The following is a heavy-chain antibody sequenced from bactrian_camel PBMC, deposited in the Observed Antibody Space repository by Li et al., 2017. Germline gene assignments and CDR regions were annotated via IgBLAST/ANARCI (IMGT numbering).Heavy chain of an antibody. CDR3: VRPLLTSRWPDFAY. J-gene: IGHJ6*01. D-gene: IGHD7*01. V-gene: IGHV3S25*01. CDR1: GFTFSSYW. Sequence: QVQLVESGGGLVQPGGSLRLSCKASGFTFSSYWMYWVRQAPGKGLEWVSGISDSGITTRYADFAKGRFSGSRDNAKSTVYLQMNGLRPEDTAVYYCVRPLLTSRWPDFAYWGQGTQVTVS. CDR2: ISDSGITT.